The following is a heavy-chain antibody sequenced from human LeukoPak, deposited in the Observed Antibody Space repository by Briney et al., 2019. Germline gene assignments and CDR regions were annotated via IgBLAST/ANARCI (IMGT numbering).Heavy chain of an antibody. Sequence: AGGSLRLSCAASGFTFSSYWMSWVRQAPGKGLEWVANIRQDGSEKYCVDSVKGRFTISRDNAKNSLYLQMNSLRAEDTAVYYCARGFSTSCHDYWGQGTLVTVSS. J-gene: IGHJ4*02. CDR1: GFTFSSYW. V-gene: IGHV3-7*01. CDR2: IRQDGSEK. D-gene: IGHD2-2*01. CDR3: ARGFSTSCHDY.